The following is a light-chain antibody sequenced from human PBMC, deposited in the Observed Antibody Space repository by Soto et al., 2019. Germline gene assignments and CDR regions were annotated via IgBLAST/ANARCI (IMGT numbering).Light chain of an antibody. V-gene: IGLV1-51*01. J-gene: IGLJ1*01. CDR1: SSNIGDNY. CDR3: GTWDNSLRAHV. Sequence: QSALSQPPSVSAAPGQRVTISCSGTSSNIGDNYVSWYQHLPETAPKLLIYDNSHRPSGIPDRFSGSKSGTSATLGITGLQTGDEADYYCGTWDNSLRAHVFGTGTKVTVL. CDR2: DNS.